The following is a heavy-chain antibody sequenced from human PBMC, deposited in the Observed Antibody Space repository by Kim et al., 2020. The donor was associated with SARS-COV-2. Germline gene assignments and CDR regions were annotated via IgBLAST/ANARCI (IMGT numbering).Heavy chain of an antibody. V-gene: IGHV3-33*01. J-gene: IGHJ6*01. CDR2: IWYDGSNT. Sequence: GGSLRLSCAASGFTFSSYGMHWVRQAPGKGLEWVAAIWYDGSNTYYADSVKGRFTISRDNSKNTLYLQMNSLRAEDTAVYYCARDIIYYDILTGYYYYG. CDR1: GFTFSSYG. D-gene: IGHD3-9*01. CDR3: ARDIIYYDILTGYYYYG.